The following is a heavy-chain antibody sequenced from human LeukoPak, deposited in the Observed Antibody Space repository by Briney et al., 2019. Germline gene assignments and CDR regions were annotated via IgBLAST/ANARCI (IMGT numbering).Heavy chain of an antibody. Sequence: PGGSLRLSCAASGFTFSSFWMHWVRQAPGKGLVWVSRTNGVGSSTSYADSVKGRFTISRDNAKNMLYLQMNSLRADDTAVYYCARAAAGTSSALEIWGQGTMVTVSS. D-gene: IGHD6-13*01. CDR3: ARAAAGTSSALEI. V-gene: IGHV3-74*01. CDR1: GFTFSSFW. CDR2: TNGVGSST. J-gene: IGHJ3*02.